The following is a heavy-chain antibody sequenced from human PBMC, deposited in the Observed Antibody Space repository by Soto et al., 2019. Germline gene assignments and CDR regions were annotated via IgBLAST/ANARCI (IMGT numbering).Heavy chain of an antibody. CDR3: ARVARGHDAFDI. CDR1: GFTFSDSY. Sequence: PGGSLRLSCAASGFTFSDSYMTWIRQAPGKGLEWVSYISTNGWGSIYYADSVKGRFTISRDNAKNSLYLQMNSLRAEDTAVYYCARVARGHDAFDIWGQGTMVTVSS. V-gene: IGHV3-11*01. J-gene: IGHJ3*02. CDR2: ISTNGWGSI.